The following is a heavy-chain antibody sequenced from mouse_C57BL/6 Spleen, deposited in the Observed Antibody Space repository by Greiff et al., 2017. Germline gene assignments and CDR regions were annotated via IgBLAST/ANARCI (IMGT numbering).Heavy chain of an antibody. D-gene: IGHD1-1*01. CDR3: AIWGYGSSYDWYFDV. V-gene: IGHV1-74*01. Sequence: QVQLQQPGAELVKPGASVQVSCQASGYTFTSYWMHWVKQRPGQGLEWIGRIHPSDSDNNYNQKFKGKATLTVDKSSSTAYMQLSSLTSEDSAVYYCAIWGYGSSYDWYFDVWGTGTTVTVSS. CDR1: GYTFTSYW. J-gene: IGHJ1*03. CDR2: IHPSDSDN.